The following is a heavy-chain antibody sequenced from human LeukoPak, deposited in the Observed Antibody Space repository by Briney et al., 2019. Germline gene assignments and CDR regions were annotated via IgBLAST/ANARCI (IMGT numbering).Heavy chain of an antibody. V-gene: IGHV3-11*01. J-gene: IGHJ3*02. Sequence: GGSLRLSCAASGFSFSDYYMIWIRQAPGKGLEWVSYISSSGSTIYYADSVKGRFTISRDNAKNSLYLQMNSLRAEDTAVYYCAKGTTVVTPDAFDIWGQGTMVTVSS. D-gene: IGHD4-23*01. CDR1: GFSFSDYY. CDR2: ISSSGSTI. CDR3: AKGTTVVTPDAFDI.